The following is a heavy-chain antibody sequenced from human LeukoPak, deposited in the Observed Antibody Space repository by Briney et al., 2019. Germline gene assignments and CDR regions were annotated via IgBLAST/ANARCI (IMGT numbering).Heavy chain of an antibody. V-gene: IGHV4-4*07. D-gene: IGHD3-10*01. CDR1: GGSISSYY. J-gene: IGHJ5*02. CDR3: ARDSGTTGEVKFDP. CDR2: IYTSGTI. Sequence: PSETLSLTCTVSGGSISSYYWSWVRQPAGTALEWIGRIYTSGTITYNPSLKSRVTMSVDTSKNQFSLKLSSVTAADTAVYYCARDSGTTGEVKFDPWGQGTLVTVSS.